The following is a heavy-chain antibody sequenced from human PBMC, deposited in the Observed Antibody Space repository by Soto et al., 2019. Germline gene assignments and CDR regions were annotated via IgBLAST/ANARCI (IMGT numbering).Heavy chain of an antibody. J-gene: IGHJ1*01. CDR2: LSASDGST. D-gene: IGHD3-10*01. CDR1: GVTLSNYA. CDR3: AKKFYFGSGSYRYLFAY. Sequence: EGARRLSCAASGVTLSNYAMSLVRQAPGKGLEWVSTLSASDGSTYYADSVKGRFTISRDNSKNTLYLQMNSLRAEDTAVYYCAKKFYFGSGSYRYLFAYCGQGSLV. V-gene: IGHV3-23*01.